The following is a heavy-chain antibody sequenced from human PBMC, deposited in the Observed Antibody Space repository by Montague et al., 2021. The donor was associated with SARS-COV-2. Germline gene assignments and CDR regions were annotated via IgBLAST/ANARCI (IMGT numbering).Heavy chain of an antibody. V-gene: IGHV3-7*03. CDR2: IKEDGSDE. Sequence: SLRLSCAASGFTFSTYWMTWVRQAPGKRLEWVANIKEDGSDERYVDSVEGRFTISRDNGKNSLYLQLSALRVEDTAVYYCARDPYSGGYGAFDCWGQGALVTVSS. J-gene: IGHJ4*02. D-gene: IGHD1-26*01. CDR1: GFTFSTYW. CDR3: ARDPYSGGYGAFDC.